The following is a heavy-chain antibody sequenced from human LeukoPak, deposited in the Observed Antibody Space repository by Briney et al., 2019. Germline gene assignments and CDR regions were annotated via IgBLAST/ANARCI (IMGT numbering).Heavy chain of an antibody. J-gene: IGHJ5*02. D-gene: IGHD1-1*01. CDR3: ARVWNDGGWFDP. V-gene: IGHV4-4*07. Sequence: PSETLSLTCTVSGGSISSYYWSWIRQPAGKGLGWIGRIYTSGSTNYNPSLKSRVTMSVDTSKNQFSLKLSSVTAADTAVYYCARVWNDGGWFDPWGQGTLVTVSS. CDR1: GGSISSYY. CDR2: IYTSGST.